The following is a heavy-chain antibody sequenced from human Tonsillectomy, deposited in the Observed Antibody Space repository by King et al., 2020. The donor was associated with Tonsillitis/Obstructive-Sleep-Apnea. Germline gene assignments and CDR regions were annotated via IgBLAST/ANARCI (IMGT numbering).Heavy chain of an antibody. V-gene: IGHV3-23*04. CDR1: GFTFSNYA. D-gene: IGHD3-9*01. CDR2: ISGTGSNT. CDR3: AKVPTYYVIGYKDV. Sequence: VQLVESGGGLVKPGGSLRLSCAASGFTFSNYAMSWVRQAPGKGLEWVSGISGTGSNTYYADSVKGRWTISRDNSNNALYLQMNNLRAEDTAVYYCAKVPTYYVIGYKDVWGKGTTVTVSS. J-gene: IGHJ6*03.